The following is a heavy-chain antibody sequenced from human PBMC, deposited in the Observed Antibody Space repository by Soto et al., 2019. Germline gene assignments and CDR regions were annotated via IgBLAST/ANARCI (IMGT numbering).Heavy chain of an antibody. J-gene: IGHJ5*01. D-gene: IGHD1-26*01. V-gene: IGHV4-4*07. CDR2: LNTYGNT. CDR1: GGSMSSYR. CDR3: GRESGEPWDHQAS. Sequence: ETLSLTCTVSGGSMSSYRWSWIRQPAGKGLEWIGRLNTYGNTHYNPSLKSRVTVSVDTSRNQFFLTLRSVTAADSAVYHCGRESGEPWDHQASWGHRTPVPVSS.